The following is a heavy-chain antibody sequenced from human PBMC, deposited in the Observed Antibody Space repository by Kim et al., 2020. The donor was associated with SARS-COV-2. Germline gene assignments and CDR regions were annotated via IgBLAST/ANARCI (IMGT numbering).Heavy chain of an antibody. CDR1: DGSITSGNW. CDR3: ASYRGYRLHS. CDR2: VSHSGTT. Sequence: SETLSLTCRVSDGSITSGNWWSWVRQSPGKGLEWIGEVSHSGTTNYNPSLKSRVTISLDKSNNQLSLSLDSVTAADTAVYYCASYRGYRLHSWSQGTLVTVSS. J-gene: IGHJ4*02. V-gene: IGHV4-4*02. D-gene: IGHD5-12*01.